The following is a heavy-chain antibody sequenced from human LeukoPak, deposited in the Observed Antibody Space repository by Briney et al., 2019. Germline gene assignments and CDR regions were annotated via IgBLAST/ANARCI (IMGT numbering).Heavy chain of an antibody. Sequence: PSQTLSLTCTVSGGSISSGGYYWSWIRQHPGKGLEWIGYIYYSGSTYYNPSLKSRVTISVDTSKNQFSLKLSSVTAADTAVYYCARDKLYYYDSSGPAFDIWGQGTMVTVSS. CDR1: GGSISSGGYY. CDR3: ARDKLYYYDSSGPAFDI. CDR2: IYYSGST. V-gene: IGHV4-31*03. J-gene: IGHJ3*02. D-gene: IGHD3-22*01.